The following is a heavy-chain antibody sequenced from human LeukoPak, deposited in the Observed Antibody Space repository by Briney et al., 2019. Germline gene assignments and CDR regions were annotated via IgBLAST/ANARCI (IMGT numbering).Heavy chain of an antibody. V-gene: IGHV3-30*02. D-gene: IGHD2-8*01. J-gene: IGHJ6*03. CDR1: GFTFSNYG. CDR2: IHYDGSNE. CDR3: AKDLEGTCINGICYTSYCYWYMDV. Sequence: GGSLRLSCAASGFTFSNYGMHWVRQAPGKGLEWVAFIHYDGSNEYYADSVKGRFTISRDSSKNTLHLQMNSLRAEDTAVYYCAKDLEGTCINGICYTSYCYWYMDVWGKGTTVIVSS.